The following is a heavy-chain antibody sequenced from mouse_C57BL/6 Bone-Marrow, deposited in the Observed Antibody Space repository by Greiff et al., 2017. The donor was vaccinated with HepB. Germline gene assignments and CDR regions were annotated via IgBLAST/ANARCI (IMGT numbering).Heavy chain of an antibody. CDR1: GFNIKDDY. CDR3: TTVLLYYAMDY. D-gene: IGHD1-1*01. Sequence: EVQLQQSGAELVRPGASVKLSCTASGFNIKDDYMHWVKQRPEQGLEWIGWIDPENGDTEYASKFQGKATITADTPSNTAYLQLSSLTSEDTAVYYCTTVLLYYAMDYWGQGTSVTVSS. V-gene: IGHV14-4*01. J-gene: IGHJ4*01. CDR2: IDPENGDT.